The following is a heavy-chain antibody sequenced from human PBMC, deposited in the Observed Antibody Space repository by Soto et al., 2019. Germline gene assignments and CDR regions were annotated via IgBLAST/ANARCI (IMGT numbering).Heavy chain of an antibody. CDR3: AKRRTNFDY. V-gene: IGHV3-23*01. J-gene: IGHJ4*02. Sequence: GGSLRLSCAASGFTFGSFAMSWVRQAPGKGLEWVSGISGSGGSTDYADSVKGRFTISRDNSKNTLYLQMSRLRAEDTAVYYCAKRRTNFDYWGQGTLVTVSS. CDR1: GFTFGSFA. CDR2: ISGSGGST.